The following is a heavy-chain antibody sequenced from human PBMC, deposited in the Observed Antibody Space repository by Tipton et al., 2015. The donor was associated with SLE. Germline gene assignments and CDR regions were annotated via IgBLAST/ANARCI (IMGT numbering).Heavy chain of an antibody. Sequence: TLSLTCTVSGGSISSYYWSWIRQPAGKGLEWIGRIYTSGSTNYNPSLKSRVTISVDTSKNQYSLKLSSVTAADTAVYYCARGAVVVPAGAFDIWGQGTMVTVSS. D-gene: IGHD2-2*01. J-gene: IGHJ3*02. V-gene: IGHV4-4*07. CDR3: ARGAVVVPAGAFDI. CDR2: IYTSGST. CDR1: GGSISSYY.